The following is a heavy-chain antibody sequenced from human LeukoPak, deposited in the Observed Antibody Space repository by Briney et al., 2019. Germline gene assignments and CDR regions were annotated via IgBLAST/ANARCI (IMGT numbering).Heavy chain of an antibody. CDR3: ARDPLPSIYDYGDYGHFQH. J-gene: IGHJ1*01. CDR1: RFQFSSYA. V-gene: IGHV3-23*01. D-gene: IGHD4-17*01. CDR2: ISGSGGST. Sequence: GGSLRLSCVASRFQFSSYAMSWVRQAPGKGLEWVSVISGSGGSTYYADSVKDRFTISRDNSKNTLYLQMNSLRAEDTAVYYCARDPLPSIYDYGDYGHFQHWGQGTLVTVSS.